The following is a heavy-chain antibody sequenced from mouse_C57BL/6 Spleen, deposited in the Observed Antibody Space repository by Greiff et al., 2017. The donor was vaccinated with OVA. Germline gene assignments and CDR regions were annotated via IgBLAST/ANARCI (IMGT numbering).Heavy chain of an antibody. Sequence: VQLQQSGAELVMPGASVKLSCKASGYTFTSYWMHWVKQRPGQGLEWIGEIDPSDSYTNYNQKFKGKSTLTVDKSSSTAYMQLSSLTSEDSAVYYCARGAYSNLRAMDYWGQGTSVTVSS. J-gene: IGHJ4*01. D-gene: IGHD2-5*01. V-gene: IGHV1-69*01. CDR3: ARGAYSNLRAMDY. CDR2: IDPSDSYT. CDR1: GYTFTSYW.